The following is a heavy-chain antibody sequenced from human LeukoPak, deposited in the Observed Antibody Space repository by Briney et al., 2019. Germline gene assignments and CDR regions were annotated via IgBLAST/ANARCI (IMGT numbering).Heavy chain of an antibody. V-gene: IGHV3-48*03. Sequence: GGSLRLSCAASGFTFRSYEMSWVRQAPGKGLEWVSSISSTGNTIYYADSVKGRFAISRDNAKNSLYLQMSSLKTEDTAVYYCARDRIAVAGTLWGQGTLVTVSS. CDR3: ARDRIAVAGTL. J-gene: IGHJ4*02. CDR2: ISSTGNTI. D-gene: IGHD6-19*01. CDR1: GFTFRSYE.